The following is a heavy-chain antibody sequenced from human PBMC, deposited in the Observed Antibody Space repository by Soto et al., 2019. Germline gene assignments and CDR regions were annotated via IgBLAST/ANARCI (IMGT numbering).Heavy chain of an antibody. J-gene: IGHJ4*02. CDR1: GGTFSSYA. CDR3: ARGPDDDSSVYYFGPKFDY. CDR2: IIPIFGTA. V-gene: IGHV1-69*13. Sequence: SVKVSCKASGGTFSSYAISWVRQAPGQGLEWMGGIIPIFGTANYAQKFQGRVTITADESTSTAYMELSSLRSEDTAVYYCARGPDDDSSVYYFGPKFDYWGQGTLVTVSS. D-gene: IGHD3-22*01.